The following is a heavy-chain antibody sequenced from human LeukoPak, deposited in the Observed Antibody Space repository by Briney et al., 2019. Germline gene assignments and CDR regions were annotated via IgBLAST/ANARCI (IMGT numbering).Heavy chain of an antibody. J-gene: IGHJ4*02. CDR1: GYTLTELS. Sequence: ASVKVSCKVSGYTLTELSMHWVRQAPGKGLEWMGGFDPEDGETIYAQKFQGRVTMTEDTSTDTAYMELSSLRSGDTAVYYCATDGLALDYGDYVIGYWGQGTLVPVSS. CDR2: FDPEDGET. V-gene: IGHV1-24*01. D-gene: IGHD4-17*01. CDR3: ATDGLALDYGDYVIGY.